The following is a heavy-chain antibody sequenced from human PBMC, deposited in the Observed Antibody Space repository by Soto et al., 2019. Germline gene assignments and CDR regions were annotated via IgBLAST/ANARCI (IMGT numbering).Heavy chain of an antibody. CDR2: IYYSGST. Sequence: PSETLSLTCTVSGGSISSGGYYWSWIRQHPGKGLEWIGYIYYSGSTNYNPSLKSRVTISVDTSKNQFSLKLSSVTAADTAVYYCARNGVYCSSTTCYIDYWGQGTLVTVSS. D-gene: IGHD2-2*02. V-gene: IGHV4-31*03. CDR3: ARNGVYCSSTTCYIDY. J-gene: IGHJ4*02. CDR1: GGSISSGGYY.